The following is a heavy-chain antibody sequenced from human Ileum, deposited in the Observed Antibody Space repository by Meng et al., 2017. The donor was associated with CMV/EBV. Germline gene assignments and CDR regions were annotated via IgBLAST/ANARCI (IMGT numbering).Heavy chain of an antibody. J-gene: IGHJ4*02. V-gene: IGHV3-7*01. Sequence: GGSLRLSCEASGFTFSSYAMHWVRQAPGKGLEWVADIRKDGGEIYYVDSVKGRFTISRDNAKNSLYLQMNSLRAEDTAVYYCARGYSSLELFDYWGQGTLVTVSS. D-gene: IGHD6-13*01. CDR3: ARGYSSLELFDY. CDR2: IRKDGGEI. CDR1: GFTFSSYA.